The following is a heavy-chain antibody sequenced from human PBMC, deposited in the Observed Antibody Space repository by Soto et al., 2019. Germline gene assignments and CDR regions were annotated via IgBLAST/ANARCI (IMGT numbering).Heavy chain of an antibody. J-gene: IGHJ4*02. CDR2: ISASGDTT. D-gene: IGHD3-3*01. CDR1: GFTFTSYA. V-gene: IGHV3-23*01. Sequence: PGGSLRLSCAASGFTFTSYAMTWVRQAPGKGLEWVSTISASGDTTYHTDSVTGRFTISRDNSRDTLYLHMNSLRAEDTAVYYCAKDRPFYDFWSGYPVSYWGQGTLVTVSS. CDR3: AKDRPFYDFWSGYPVSY.